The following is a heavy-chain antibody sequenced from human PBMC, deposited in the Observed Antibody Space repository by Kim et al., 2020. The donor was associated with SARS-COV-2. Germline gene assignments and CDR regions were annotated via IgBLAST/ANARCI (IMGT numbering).Heavy chain of an antibody. Sequence: GGSLRLSCAASGFTFDDYTMHWVRQAPGKGLEWVSLIRWDGGSTYYADSVKGRLTISRDNSKNSLYLQMNSLRTEDTALYYCAKGPMSLYYFDYWGQGTLVTVSS. CDR1: GFTFDDYT. CDR3: AKGPMSLYYFDY. D-gene: IGHD3-22*01. J-gene: IGHJ4*02. CDR2: IRWDGGST. V-gene: IGHV3-43*01.